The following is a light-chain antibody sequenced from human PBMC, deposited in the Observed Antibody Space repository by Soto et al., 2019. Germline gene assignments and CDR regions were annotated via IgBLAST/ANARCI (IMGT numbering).Light chain of an antibody. V-gene: IGKV3-15*01. CDR3: QQYIHWPPIT. Sequence: EIVMTQSPATLSVSPGETATLSCKASETVRSDLAWYQQKPGQAPRLLIYDASSRATGIPARFSGSGSGTEFTLTITSLQSEDSAVYYCQQYIHWPPITFGQGTRLDIK. CDR1: ETVRSD. J-gene: IGKJ5*01. CDR2: DAS.